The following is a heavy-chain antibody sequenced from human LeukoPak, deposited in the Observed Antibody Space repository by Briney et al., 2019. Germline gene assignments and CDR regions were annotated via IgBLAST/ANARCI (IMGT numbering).Heavy chain of an antibody. Sequence: GGSLRLSCAASGFTLSNYDMHWVRQFRGKGLEWVSATSRAGDTYYPGSVKGRFTISRGNAKNSFYLQMNSLRAGDTAVYYCARAIFNWGRYYFDLWGQGTLVTVSS. CDR3: ARAIFNWGRYYFDL. D-gene: IGHD7-27*01. CDR1: GFTLSNYD. V-gene: IGHV3-13*01. J-gene: IGHJ4*02. CDR2: TSRAGDT.